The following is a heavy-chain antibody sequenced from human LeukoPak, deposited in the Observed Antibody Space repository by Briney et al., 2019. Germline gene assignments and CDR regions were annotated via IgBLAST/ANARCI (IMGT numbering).Heavy chain of an antibody. V-gene: IGHV4-39*07. CDR3: ARVRTVAADSSSRNWFDP. Sequence: SETLSLTCTVSGGSISSSSYYWGWIRQPPGKGLEWIGSIYYSGSTYYNPSLKSRVTISVDTSKNQFSLKLSSVTAADTAVYYCARVRTVAADSSSRNWFDPWGQGTLVTVSS. D-gene: IGHD6-13*01. CDR2: IYYSGST. CDR1: GGSISSSSYY. J-gene: IGHJ5*02.